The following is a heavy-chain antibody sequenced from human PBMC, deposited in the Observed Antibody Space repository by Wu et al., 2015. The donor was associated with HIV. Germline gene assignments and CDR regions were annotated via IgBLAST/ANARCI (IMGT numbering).Heavy chain of an antibody. CDR1: GGTFSSYD. CDR2: IIPIFGTT. Sequence: QVQLVQSGTEVKKPESSVKVSCKASGGTFSSYDISWVRQAPGQGLEWMGRIIPIFGTTNYAQKFQGRVTITADESTSISYMELYSLRSEDTAVYYCARGDYGSGDYGMDVWGQGP. J-gene: IGHJ6*02. CDR3: ARGDYGSGDYGMDV. V-gene: IGHV1-69*13. D-gene: IGHD3-10*01.